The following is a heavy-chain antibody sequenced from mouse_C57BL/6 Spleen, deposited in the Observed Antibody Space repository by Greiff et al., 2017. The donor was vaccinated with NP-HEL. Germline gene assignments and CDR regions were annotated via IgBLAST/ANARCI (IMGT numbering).Heavy chain of an antibody. V-gene: IGHV1-80*01. CDR2: IYPGDGDT. J-gene: IGHJ2*01. CDR1: GYAFSSYW. Sequence: QVQLQQSGAELVKPGASVKISCKASGYAFSSYWMNWVKQRPGKGLEWIGQIYPGDGDTNYNGKFKGKAILTADKSSSTAYMQLSSLTSEDSAVYFCARSDYGSSSYYFDYWGQGTTLTVSS. D-gene: IGHD1-1*01. CDR3: ARSDYGSSSYYFDY.